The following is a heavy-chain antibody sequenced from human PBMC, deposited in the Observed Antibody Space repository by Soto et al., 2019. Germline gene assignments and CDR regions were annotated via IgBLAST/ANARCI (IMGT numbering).Heavy chain of an antibody. CDR1: GGSISDNNYY. D-gene: IGHD3-3*01. V-gene: IGHV4-39*01. J-gene: IGHJ5*01. CDR2: IYYSGST. Sequence: SETLSLTCTVSGGSISDNNYYWVWIRQPPGKGLEWIGTIYYSGSTYYNPSLKSRVTISIDTSKNQFSLKLSSVTAADTSEYYCARHPFWGSGFYTGEQFDYWGQGTLVTVSS. CDR3: ARHPFWGSGFYTGEQFDY.